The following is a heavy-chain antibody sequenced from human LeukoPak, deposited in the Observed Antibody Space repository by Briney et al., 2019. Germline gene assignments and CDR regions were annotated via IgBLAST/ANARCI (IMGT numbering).Heavy chain of an antibody. Sequence: ASVKVSCKASGYTFTSYDINWVRQATGQGLEWMGWMNPNSGNTGYAQKFQGRVTMTRNTSISTAYMELSSLRSVDTAVYYCARANGYGWGYYFDYWGQGTLVTVSS. V-gene: IGHV1-8*01. CDR1: GYTFTSYD. CDR2: MNPNSGNT. CDR3: ARANGYGWGYYFDY. J-gene: IGHJ4*02. D-gene: IGHD3-10*01.